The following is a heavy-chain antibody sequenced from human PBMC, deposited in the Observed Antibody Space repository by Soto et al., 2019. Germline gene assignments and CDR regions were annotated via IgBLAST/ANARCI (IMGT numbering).Heavy chain of an antibody. Sequence: GASGKVSCKASGYTFTKYYMHLVRHAPGQGLEWMGIINPSGGSTSYAQKFQGRVTMTRDTSTSTVYMELSSLRSEDTAVYYCARQPRDIVVVVAATTPDAFDIWGQGTMVTVSS. D-gene: IGHD2-15*01. J-gene: IGHJ3*02. CDR1: GYTFTKYY. CDR3: ARQPRDIVVVVAATTPDAFDI. V-gene: IGHV1-46*03. CDR2: INPSGGST.